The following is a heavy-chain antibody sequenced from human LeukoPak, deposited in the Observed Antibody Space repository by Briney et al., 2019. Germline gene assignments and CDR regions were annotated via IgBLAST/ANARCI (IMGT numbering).Heavy chain of an antibody. CDR3: ARSHSNCDMGLDP. D-gene: IGHD4-11*01. V-gene: IGHV4-30-2*01. Sequence: SETLSLTCTVSGGSISSGGYYWSWIRQPPGKGLEWIGYIYHSGSTYYNPSLKSRVTISVDRSKNQFSLKLSSVTAADTAVYYCARSHSNCDMGLDPWGQGTLVTVSS. CDR1: GGSISSGGYY. CDR2: IYHSGST. J-gene: IGHJ5*02.